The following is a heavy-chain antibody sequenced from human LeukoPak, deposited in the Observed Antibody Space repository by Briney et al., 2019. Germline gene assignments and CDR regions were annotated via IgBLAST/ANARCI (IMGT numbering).Heavy chain of an antibody. D-gene: IGHD5-12*01. J-gene: IGHJ3*02. Sequence: PSETLSLTCAVYGGSFSGYYWSWIRQPPGKGLEWIGEINHSGSTNYNPSLKSRVTISVDTSKNLFSLQLTSVTAADTAIYYCARSAEWLRNAFDIWGQGTMVSVSS. CDR1: GGSFSGYY. CDR3: ARSAEWLRNAFDI. CDR2: INHSGST. V-gene: IGHV4-34*01.